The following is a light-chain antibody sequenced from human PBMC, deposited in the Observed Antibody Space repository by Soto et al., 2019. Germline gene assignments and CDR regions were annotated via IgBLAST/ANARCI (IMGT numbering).Light chain of an antibody. Sequence: DIQMTQSPSAMSASVGDRVTITCRASQGVRTYLAWFQQKPGKVPKRLIFSASSLQSGVPSRFSGNGSATEFTLTISSLQPEDFATYYCLQSYKYPWTFGHGTKVEIK. J-gene: IGKJ1*01. CDR1: QGVRTY. V-gene: IGKV1-17*03. CDR2: SAS. CDR3: LQSYKYPWT.